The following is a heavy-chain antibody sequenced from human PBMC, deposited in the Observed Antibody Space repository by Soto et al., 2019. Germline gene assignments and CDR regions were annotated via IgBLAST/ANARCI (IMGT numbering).Heavy chain of an antibody. V-gene: IGHV4-59*01. J-gene: IGHJ4*02. CDR2: IYYSGST. D-gene: IGHD4-17*01. CDR1: GGSISSYY. CDR3: ARVSATTSIDS. Sequence: QVQLQESGPGLVKPSETLSLTCTVSGGSISSYYWSWIRQPPGKGLEWIGYIYYSGSTNYNPSLKSRVNISVATSKNQFSLKLSSVTAAEPAVYSCARVSATTSIDSGGQGTLVTVSS.